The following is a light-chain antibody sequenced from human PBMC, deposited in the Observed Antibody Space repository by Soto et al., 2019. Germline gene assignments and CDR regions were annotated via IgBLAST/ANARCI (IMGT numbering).Light chain of an antibody. J-gene: IGKJ3*01. V-gene: IGKV3-20*01. CDR1: QSVSSNY. CDR2: GAS. CDR3: QQYGNSPGFT. Sequence: EIVLTQSPGTLSVSPGERATLSSRASQSVSSNYLAWYQQKPGQAPRLLIYGASSRATGIPDRFSGSGSGTDFTLTISRLEPEDFAVYYCQQYGNSPGFTFGPGTKVDIK.